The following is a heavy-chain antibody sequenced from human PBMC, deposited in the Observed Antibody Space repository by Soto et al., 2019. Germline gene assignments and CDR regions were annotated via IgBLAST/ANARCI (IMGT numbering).Heavy chain of an antibody. J-gene: IGHJ4*02. CDR2: IYYSGST. CDR3: ARYDWNFDY. CDR1: GGSISSSSYY. Sequence: SETLSLTCTVSGGSISSSSYYWGWIRRPPGKGLEWIGSIYYSGSTYYNPSLKSRVTISVDTSKNQFSLKLSSVTAADTAVYYCARYDWNFDYWGQGTLVTVSS. V-gene: IGHV4-39*01. D-gene: IGHD1-1*01.